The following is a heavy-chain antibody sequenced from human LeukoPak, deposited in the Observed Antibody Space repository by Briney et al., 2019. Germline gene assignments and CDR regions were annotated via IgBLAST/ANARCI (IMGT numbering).Heavy chain of an antibody. J-gene: IGHJ5*02. D-gene: IGHD4-23*01. CDR1: GFTFSSYA. CDR2: ISGSGGST. Sequence: GGSLRLSCAASGFTFSSYAMSWVRQAPGKELEWVSAISGSGGSTYYADSVKGRFTISRDNSKNTLYLQMNSLRAEDTAVYYCAKEPAGTRVATEDNWFDPWGQGTLVTVSS. CDR3: AKEPAGTRVATEDNWFDP. V-gene: IGHV3-23*01.